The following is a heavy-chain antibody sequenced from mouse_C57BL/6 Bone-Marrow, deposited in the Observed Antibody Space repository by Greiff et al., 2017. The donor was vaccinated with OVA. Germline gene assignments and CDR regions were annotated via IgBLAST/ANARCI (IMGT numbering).Heavy chain of an antibody. J-gene: IGHJ2*01. D-gene: IGHD1-1*01. CDR2: IDPENGDT. V-gene: IGHV14-4*01. Sequence: EVKVEEYGAERVREGASGKVAGTEDGGKIKEEERKGVKQRTEQGLEGIGWIDPENGDTEYASKFQGKATITADTSSNTAYLQLSSLTSEDTAVYYCTPVVGYWGQGTTLTVSS. CDR1: GGKIKEEE. CDR3: TPVVGY.